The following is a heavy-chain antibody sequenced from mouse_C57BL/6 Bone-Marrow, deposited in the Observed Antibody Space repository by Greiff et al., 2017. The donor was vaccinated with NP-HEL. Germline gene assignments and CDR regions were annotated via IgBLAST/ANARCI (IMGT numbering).Heavy chain of an antibody. D-gene: IGHD1-1*01. J-gene: IGHJ2*01. CDR3: AIIPLYYYASRD. CDR2: IDPSDSYT. Sequence: QVHVKQPGAELVKPGASVKLSCKASGYTFTSYWMQWVKQRPGQGLEWIGEIDPSDSYTNYNQQFKGKATLTVDTSSSTAYMQLSSLTSEDSAVYYCAIIPLYYYASRDWGQGTTLTVSS. V-gene: IGHV1-50*01. CDR1: GYTFTSYW.